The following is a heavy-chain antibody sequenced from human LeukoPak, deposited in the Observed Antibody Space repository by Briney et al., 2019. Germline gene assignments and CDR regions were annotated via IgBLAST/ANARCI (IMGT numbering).Heavy chain of an antibody. CDR2: IYYSGST. Sequence: SETLSLTCTVSGGSISSYYWSWIRQPPGKGLEWIGYIYYSGSTNYNPSLKSRVTISVDTSKNQFSLKLSSVTAADTAVYYCARGAEIPADFDYWGQGTLDTVSS. CDR3: ARGAEIPADFDY. V-gene: IGHV4-59*08. CDR1: GGSISSYY. D-gene: IGHD1-14*01. J-gene: IGHJ4*02.